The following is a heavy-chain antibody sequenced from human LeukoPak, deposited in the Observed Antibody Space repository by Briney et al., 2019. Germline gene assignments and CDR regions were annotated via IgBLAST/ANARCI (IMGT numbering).Heavy chain of an antibody. CDR1: GFTVSTNY. J-gene: IGHJ3*02. CDR3: ASYRYGSSFAFDI. Sequence: PGGSLRLSRGASGFTVSTNYMSWVRQASGKGLEWVSIIYSGGSTYHADSVKGRFTISRDNSKNTLYLQMNSLRAEDTAVYYCASYRYGSSFAFDIWGQGTMVTVSS. D-gene: IGHD6-6*01. CDR2: IYSGGST. V-gene: IGHV3-66*01.